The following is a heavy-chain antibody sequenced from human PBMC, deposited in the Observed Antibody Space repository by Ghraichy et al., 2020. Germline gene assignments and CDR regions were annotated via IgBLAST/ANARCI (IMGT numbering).Heavy chain of an antibody. CDR3: ARGASTGEYYFDY. V-gene: IGHV4-30-4*01. D-gene: IGHD1-1*01. Sequence: SQTLSLTCTVSGGSISSGIYFWSWIRQSPGKGLEWIGYISYSGTTYYNPSLKSRITLSRDTSKNQFSLKLTSLTAADAAVYFCARGASTGEYYFDYWGQGTLVTVSS. CDR2: ISYSGTT. J-gene: IGHJ4*02. CDR1: GGSISSGIYF.